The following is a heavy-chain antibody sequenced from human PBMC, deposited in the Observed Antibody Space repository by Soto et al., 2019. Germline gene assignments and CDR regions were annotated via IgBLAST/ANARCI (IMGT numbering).Heavy chain of an antibody. CDR2: IIPIFGTA. Sequence: AVGCVRLTPGQGLEWMGGIIPIFGTANYAQKLQGRVTMTTDTSTSTAYMELRSLRSDDTAVYYCARWGYRCSGGSCYGDYYYGMDVWGQGTTVTVSS. CDR1: A. J-gene: IGHJ6*02. D-gene: IGHD2-15*01. V-gene: IGHV1-69*05. CDR3: ARWGYRCSGGSCYGDYYYGMDV.